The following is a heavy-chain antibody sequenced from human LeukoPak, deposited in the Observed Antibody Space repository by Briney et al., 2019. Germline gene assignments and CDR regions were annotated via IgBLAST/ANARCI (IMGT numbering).Heavy chain of an antibody. CDR1: GFTVSSNY. CDR3: ARERVGAVYYFDY. CDR2: IYSGGST. D-gene: IGHD1-26*01. Sequence: GGSLRLSCAASGFTVSSNYMSWVRQAPGKGLEWVSVIYSGGSTYYADSVKGRFTISRDNSKNTLYLQMNSLRAEDTAVYYCARERVGAVYYFDYWGQGTLVTVSS. V-gene: IGHV3-53*01. J-gene: IGHJ4*02.